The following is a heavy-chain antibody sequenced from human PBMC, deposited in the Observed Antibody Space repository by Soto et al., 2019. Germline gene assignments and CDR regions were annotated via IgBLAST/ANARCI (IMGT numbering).Heavy chain of an antibody. Sequence: EMQLVESGGGLVQPGGSLRLSCAASGFTFSSYEMDWVRQAPGKGLEWVAYISSGGGTIFYADSVKGRFTISRDDADNSLYLQMNSLRAEDTAVYHCTKENSVMYSGYDAFDIWGRGTMVTVSS. CDR1: GFTFSSYE. CDR3: TKENSVMYSGYDAFDI. J-gene: IGHJ3*02. V-gene: IGHV3-48*03. D-gene: IGHD5-12*01. CDR2: ISSGGGTI.